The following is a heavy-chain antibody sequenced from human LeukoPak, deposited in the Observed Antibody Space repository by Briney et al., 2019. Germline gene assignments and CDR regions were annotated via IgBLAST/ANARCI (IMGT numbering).Heavy chain of an antibody. CDR3: ARGTRNPRFSSSWYYFDH. Sequence: ASVKVSCKASGYTFTSYSFSWVRQAPGQGLEWMGWISAYNGNTNYEQKFRGRVTMTTDTSTSTAYMELRSLRSDDTAMYYCARGTRNPRFSSSWYYFDHWGQGTLVTVPS. J-gene: IGHJ4*02. CDR1: GYTFTSYS. V-gene: IGHV1-18*01. CDR2: ISAYNGNT. D-gene: IGHD6-13*01.